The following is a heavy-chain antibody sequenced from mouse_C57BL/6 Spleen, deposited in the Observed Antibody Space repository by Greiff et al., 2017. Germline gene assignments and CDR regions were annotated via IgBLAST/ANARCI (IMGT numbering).Heavy chain of an antibody. J-gene: IGHJ2*01. CDR3: TPWNGFDY. CDR2: IDPETGGT. V-gene: IGHV1-15*01. Sequence: VQRVESGAELVRPGASVTLSCKASGYTFTDYEMHWVKQTPVHGLEWIGAIDPETGGTAYNQKFKGKAILTADKSSSTAYMELRSLTSEDSAVYYCTPWNGFDYWGQGTTLTVSS. CDR1: GYTFTDYE.